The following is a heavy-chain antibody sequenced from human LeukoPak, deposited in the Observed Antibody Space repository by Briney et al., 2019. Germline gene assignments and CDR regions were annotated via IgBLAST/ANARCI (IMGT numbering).Heavy chain of an antibody. Sequence: ASVKVSCKASGYTFTGYYMHWVRQAPGQGLEWMGRINPNSGGTKYAQKFQGRVTMTTDTSINTAYLELSRLRSDDTAVYYCARGYSSSWLDYWGQGTLVTVSS. V-gene: IGHV1-2*06. CDR2: INPNSGGT. CDR1: GYTFTGYY. J-gene: IGHJ4*02. D-gene: IGHD6-13*01. CDR3: ARGYSSSWLDY.